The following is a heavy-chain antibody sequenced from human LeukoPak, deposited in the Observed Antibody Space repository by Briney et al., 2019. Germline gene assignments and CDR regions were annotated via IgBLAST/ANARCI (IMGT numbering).Heavy chain of an antibody. CDR1: GFTVSTNY. J-gene: IGHJ4*02. CDR3: ARDVYYFDY. Sequence: SGGSLRLSCAASGFTVSTNYMSWVRQAPGKGLEWVSLIYSDGTTNYADSVKGRFTISRDNPKNTLFLQMNSLRAEDTAVYYCARDVYYFDYWGQGTLVTVSS. D-gene: IGHD5/OR15-5a*01. CDR2: IYSDGTT. V-gene: IGHV3-53*01.